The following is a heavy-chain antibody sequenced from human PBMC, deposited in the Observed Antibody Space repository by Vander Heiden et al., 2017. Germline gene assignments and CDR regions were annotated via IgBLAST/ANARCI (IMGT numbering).Heavy chain of an antibody. D-gene: IGHD2-21*01. CDR2: ISRGGSSI. CDR3: ARLGFGYSIDY. Sequence: QVQLVESGRGLVKPGGPLRLSCPASAFTFSDYYMSWIRQAPGKGLEWVSYISRGGSSIYYADSVKGRFTISRDNAKNSLYLQMNSLRAEDTAVYYCARLGFGYSIDYWGQGTLVTVSS. J-gene: IGHJ4*02. V-gene: IGHV3-11*01. CDR1: AFTFSDYY.